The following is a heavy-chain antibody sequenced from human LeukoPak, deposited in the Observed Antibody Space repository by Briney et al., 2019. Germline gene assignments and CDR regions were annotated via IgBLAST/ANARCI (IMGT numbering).Heavy chain of an antibody. J-gene: IGHJ4*02. V-gene: IGHV4-34*01. Sequence: SETLSLTCAVYGGSFSGYYWSWIRQPPGKGLEWIGEINHSGSTNYNPSLKSRVTISVDTSKNQFSLKLSSVTAADTAVYYSARFGPYYDFWSGYFFHDLYPNLHFDYWGQGTLVTVSS. CDR3: ARFGPYYDFWSGYFFHDLYPNLHFDY. D-gene: IGHD3-3*01. CDR2: INHSGST. CDR1: GGSFSGYY.